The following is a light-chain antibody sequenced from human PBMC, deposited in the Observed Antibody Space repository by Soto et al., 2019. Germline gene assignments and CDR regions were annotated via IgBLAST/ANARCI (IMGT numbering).Light chain of an antibody. V-gene: IGLV2-11*01. CDR3: CSSAGGYTAV. CDR1: SSDVGGDNY. Sequence: QSALTQPRSVSGSPGQSVTISCTGTSSDVGGDNYVSWYQQHPGKAPKLMIYDVSKRPSGVPDRFSGYKSGNTASLTISGLQAEYEADYYCCSSAGGYTAVVGGGTQLTVL. CDR2: DVS. J-gene: IGLJ7*01.